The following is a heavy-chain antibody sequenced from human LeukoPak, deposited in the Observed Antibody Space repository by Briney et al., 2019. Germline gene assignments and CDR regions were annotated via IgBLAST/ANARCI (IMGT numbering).Heavy chain of an antibody. Sequence: SETLSLTCTVSGGSISSYYWSWIRQPPGKGLEWIGYIYYSGSTNYNPSLKSRVTISVDTSKNQFSLKLSSVTAADTAVYYCARSEQWPCQYFQHWGQGTLVTVSS. V-gene: IGHV4-59*01. CDR1: GGSISSYY. CDR3: ARSEQWPCQYFQH. CDR2: IYYSGST. J-gene: IGHJ1*01. D-gene: IGHD6-19*01.